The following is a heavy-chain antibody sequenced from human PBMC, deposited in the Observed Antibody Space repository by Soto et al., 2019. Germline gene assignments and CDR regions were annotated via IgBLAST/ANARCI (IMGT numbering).Heavy chain of an antibody. Sequence: GASVKVSCKASGGTFSSYTISWVRQAPGQGLEWMGRIIPILGIANYAQKFQGRVTITADKSTSTAYMELSSLRSEDTAVYYCARLGYDYGDYYYYMDVWGKGTTVTVSS. CDR3: ARLGYDYGDYYYYMDV. D-gene: IGHD4-17*01. CDR2: IIPILGIA. V-gene: IGHV1-69*02. J-gene: IGHJ6*03. CDR1: GGTFSSYT.